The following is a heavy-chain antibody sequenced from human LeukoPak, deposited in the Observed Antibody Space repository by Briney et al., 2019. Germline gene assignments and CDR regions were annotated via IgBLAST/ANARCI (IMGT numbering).Heavy chain of an antibody. CDR1: GFTFSCYE. D-gene: IGHD2-15*01. V-gene: IGHV3-48*03. CDR2: ISSSGGTI. CDR3: ARDDCSGGSCYPGSYYYYGMDV. J-gene: IGHJ6*02. Sequence: PGGPLRLSCAASGFTFSCYEMKWVRQAPGKGLEWVSYISSSGGTIYYAASVKGRFTISRDNAKNSLHLQMNSLRAEDTAVYYCARDDCSGGSCYPGSYYYYGMDVWGQGTRVTVS.